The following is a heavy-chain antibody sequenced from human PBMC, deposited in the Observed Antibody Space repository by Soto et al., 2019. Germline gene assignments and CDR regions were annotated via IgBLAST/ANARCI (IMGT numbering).Heavy chain of an antibody. J-gene: IGHJ4*02. Sequence: EVQLVESGGGLVQPGGSLRLSCAASGFTFSSYGMHWVRQVPGKGLVWVSHIDSDGNSTTYADSVKGRFTISRDNAKNTVYLQMNSLRADDTAVYYCVRDDVGVGIDYWGLGTLVTVSS. CDR1: GFTFSSYG. D-gene: IGHD1-26*01. CDR3: VRDDVGVGIDY. V-gene: IGHV3-74*03. CDR2: IDSDGNST.